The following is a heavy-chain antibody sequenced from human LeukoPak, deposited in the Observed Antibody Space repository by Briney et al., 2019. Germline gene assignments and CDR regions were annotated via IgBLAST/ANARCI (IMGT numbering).Heavy chain of an antibody. CDR1: QFTFSYYA. Sequence: RAGGSLRLSCSASQFTFSYYAMTWVRQAPGKGLEWVSGISSSGDYTYYADSVKGRFTISRDNSKNTLYLQLNSLRVEDTAVYYCGKEIYAYGSRGFDYWGQGTLVTVSS. CDR3: GKEIYAYGSRGFDY. V-gene: IGHV3-23*01. CDR2: ISSSGDYT. J-gene: IGHJ4*02. D-gene: IGHD3-10*01.